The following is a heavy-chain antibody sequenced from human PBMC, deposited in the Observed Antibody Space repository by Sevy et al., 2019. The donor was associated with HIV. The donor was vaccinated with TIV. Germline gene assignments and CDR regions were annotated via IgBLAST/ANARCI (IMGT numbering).Heavy chain of an antibody. Sequence: SETLSLTCAVSGYSISSGYLWAWIRQPPGRGLEWIGRIYHSGSTYYNSSLTSRVTISVDTSKNQFSLKLSSVTAADTAVYYCARLAVPPISSSGGFYNHGWFAVWGQGILVTVSS. CDR2: IYHSGST. CDR1: GYSISSGYL. J-gene: IGHJ4*02. CDR3: ARLAVPPISSSGGFYNHGWFAV. V-gene: IGHV4-38-2*01. D-gene: IGHD3-10*01.